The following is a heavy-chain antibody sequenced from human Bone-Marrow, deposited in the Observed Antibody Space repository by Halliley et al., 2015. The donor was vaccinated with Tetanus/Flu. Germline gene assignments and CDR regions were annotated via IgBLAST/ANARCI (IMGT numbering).Heavy chain of an antibody. V-gene: IGHV1-18*01. J-gene: IGHJ5*02. CDR1: GYRFNSFG. CDR3: AREGEKLVAGGRGGFDP. D-gene: IGHD2-8*02. CDR2: ISGYDGSA. Sequence: QVQLVQSGAEVKKPGASVKVSCKASGYRFNSFGITWVRQAPGQGLEWMGWISGYDGSAGYAQSFQDRVTMTIDTSTTTAYMELRGLKIDDTAGYFCAREGEKLVAGGRGGFDPWGQGTLVTVSS.